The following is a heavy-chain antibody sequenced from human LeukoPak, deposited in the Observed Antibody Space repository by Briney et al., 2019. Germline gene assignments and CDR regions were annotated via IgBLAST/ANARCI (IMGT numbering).Heavy chain of an antibody. V-gene: IGHV4-39*07. J-gene: IGHJ6*03. CDR1: GGSISSSSYY. CDR2: IYYSGST. D-gene: IGHD2-8*01. CDR3: ARSGYCTNGVCLPQYYMDV. Sequence: SETLSLTCTVSGGSISSSSYYWGWIRQPPGKGLEWIGSIYYSGSTYYNPSLKSRVTISVDTSKNQFSLKLSSVTAADTAVYYCARSGYCTNGVCLPQYYMDVWGKGTTVTVSS.